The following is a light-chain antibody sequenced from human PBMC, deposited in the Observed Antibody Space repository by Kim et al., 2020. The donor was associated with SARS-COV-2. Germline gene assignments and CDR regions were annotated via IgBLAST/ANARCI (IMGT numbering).Light chain of an antibody. CDR3: QVWDSGSDHPV. V-gene: IGLV3-21*04. CDR2: YDS. CDR1: NIGDKS. J-gene: IGLJ2*01. Sequence: AQGKTDSITCGGDNIGDKSVHWYQQRPGRAPVLVMYYDSDRPSGIPERFSGSNSGNTATLTISRVEAGDEADYYCQVWDSGSDHPVFGGGTQLTVL.